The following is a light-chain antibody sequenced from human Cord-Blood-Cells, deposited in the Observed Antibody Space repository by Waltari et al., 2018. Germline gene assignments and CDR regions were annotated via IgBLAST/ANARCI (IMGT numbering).Light chain of an antibody. J-gene: IGLJ3*02. Sequence: QSVLTQPPSASGTPGQRVTISCSGSSSNIGSNYVYWYQQLPGTAPNLLIYKNNQRPPGVPARCSGSKSGTSSSLAISGVRYEDEADYYCAAWDDSLSGWVFGGGTKLTVL. V-gene: IGLV1-47*01. CDR3: AAWDDSLSGWV. CDR1: SSNIGSNY. CDR2: KNN.